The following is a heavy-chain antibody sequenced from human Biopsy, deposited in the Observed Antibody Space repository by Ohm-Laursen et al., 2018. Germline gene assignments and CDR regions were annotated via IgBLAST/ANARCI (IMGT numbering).Heavy chain of an antibody. J-gene: IGHJ6*02. CDR2: INEVSSHI. V-gene: IGHV3-21*01. CDR3: ARDSSRRAREGGMDV. Sequence: SLRLSCAASGFTFSSFSMNWVRQAPGKGLEWISYINEVSSHIYDADSVKGRITVARDNAKNSLYLQMNSLRADDSAVYYCARDSSRRAREGGMDVWGQGTTVTVSS. D-gene: IGHD6-6*01. CDR1: GFTFSSFS.